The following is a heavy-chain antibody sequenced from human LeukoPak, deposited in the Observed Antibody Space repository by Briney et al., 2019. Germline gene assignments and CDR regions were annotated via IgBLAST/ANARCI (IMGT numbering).Heavy chain of an antibody. CDR1: GGSISSGSYY. J-gene: IGHJ4*02. CDR3: ARGYCSGGSCDDFDY. D-gene: IGHD2-15*01. CDR2: IYTSGST. V-gene: IGHV4-61*02. Sequence: SETLSLTCTVSGGSISSGSYYWSWIRQPAGKGLEWIGRIYTSGSTNYNPSLKSRVTMSVDTSKNQCSLKLTSVTAADTAVYYCARGYCSGGSCDDFDYWGQGTLVTVSS.